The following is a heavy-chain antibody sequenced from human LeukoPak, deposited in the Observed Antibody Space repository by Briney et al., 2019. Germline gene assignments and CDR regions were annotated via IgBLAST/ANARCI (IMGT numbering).Heavy chain of an antibody. J-gene: IGHJ4*02. CDR2: IKQDGSEK. CDR1: GFTFSSYE. V-gene: IGHV3-7*01. D-gene: IGHD1-1*01. CDR3: ARSYTGYFDY. Sequence: GGSLRLSCAASGFTFSSYEMNWVRQAPGKGLEWVANIKQDGSEKYYVDSVKGRFTISRDNAKNSLYLQMNSLRAEDTAVYYCARSYTGYFDYWGQGTLVTVSS.